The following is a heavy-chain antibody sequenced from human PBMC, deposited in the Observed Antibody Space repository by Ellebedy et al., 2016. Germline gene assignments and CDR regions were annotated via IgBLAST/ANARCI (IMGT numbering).Heavy chain of an antibody. CDR1: GFTFGDFV. V-gene: IGHV3-49*03. Sequence: GGSLRLSCTGSGFTFGDFVMTWFRQAPGKGLEWVGFIRSKAYGGTTEYAASVKGRFTISRDDSKNIAYLQMNSLKTEDTAVYYCTRDLRYSSGWANDYWGQGTLATVSS. CDR2: IRSKAYGGTT. J-gene: IGHJ4*02. CDR3: TRDLRYSSGWANDY. D-gene: IGHD6-19*01.